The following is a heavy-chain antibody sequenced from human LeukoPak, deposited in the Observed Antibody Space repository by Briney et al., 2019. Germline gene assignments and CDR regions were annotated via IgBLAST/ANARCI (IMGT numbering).Heavy chain of an antibody. Sequence: SVKVSCKASGGTFSSYAISWVRQAPGQGLEWMGRIIPILGIANYAQKFQGRVTITADKSTSTAYMELSSLRAEDTAVYYCAKDKDDFWSGFDAFDIWGQGTMVTVSS. V-gene: IGHV1-69*04. J-gene: IGHJ3*02. CDR2: IIPILGIA. CDR1: GGTFSSYA. CDR3: AKDKDDFWSGFDAFDI. D-gene: IGHD3-3*01.